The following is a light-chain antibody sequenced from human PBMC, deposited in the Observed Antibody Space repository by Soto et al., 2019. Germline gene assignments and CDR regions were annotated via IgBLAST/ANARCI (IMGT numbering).Light chain of an antibody. Sequence: PSSLSASVGARVTITCRTSQNISSYLDWYQQKPGKAPKLLIYAASSWQSGVPARFSGSGSGTDFTLTISRLQPEDVATYYCQQYYSTPWTFGQGTKVDVK. CDR3: QQYYSTPWT. J-gene: IGKJ1*01. CDR1: QNISSY. V-gene: IGKV1-39*01. CDR2: AAS.